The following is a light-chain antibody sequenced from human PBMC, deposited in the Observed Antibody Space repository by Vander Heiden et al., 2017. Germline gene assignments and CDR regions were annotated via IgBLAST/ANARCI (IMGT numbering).Light chain of an antibody. Sequence: SALPHPPSASGSPGHPATLPCTATSDDVGASECDSSSQRYPGKAPRLRIYEVNKRPSGVPGRFAGSKSGNTASLTVSRLQAEDDADYYCSSRAASNTLTFGGGTKLTVL. J-gene: IGLJ2*01. CDR3: SSRAASNTLT. CDR2: EVN. V-gene: IGLV2-8*01. CDR1: SDDVGASEC.